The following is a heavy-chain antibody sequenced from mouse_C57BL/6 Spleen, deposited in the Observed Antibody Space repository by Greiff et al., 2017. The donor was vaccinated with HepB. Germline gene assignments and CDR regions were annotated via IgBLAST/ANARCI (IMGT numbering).Heavy chain of an antibody. CDR3: ARRGGSNPFFDY. J-gene: IGHJ2*01. CDR2: INPSNGGT. Sequence: VKLQQPGTELVKPGASVKLSCKASGYTFTSYWMHWVKQRPGQGLEWIGNINPSNGGTNYNEKFKSKATLTVDKSSSTAYMQLSSLTFEDSAVYYCARRGGSNPFFDYWGQGTTLTVSS. V-gene: IGHV1-53*01. D-gene: IGHD1-1*01. CDR1: GYTFTSYW.